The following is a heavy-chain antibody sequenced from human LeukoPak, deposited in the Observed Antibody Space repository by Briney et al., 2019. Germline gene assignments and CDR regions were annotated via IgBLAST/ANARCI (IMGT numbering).Heavy chain of an antibody. V-gene: IGHV3-48*01. D-gene: IGHD3-22*01. CDR3: ARDGGYYYDSSGQDY. Sequence: GGSLRLSCAASGFTFSSYSVNWVRQAPGKGLEWVSYISSSSSTIYYADSVKGRFTISRDNAKNSLYLQMNSLRAEDMAVYYCARDGGYYYDSSGQDYWGQGTLVTVSS. CDR1: GFTFSSYS. CDR2: ISSSSSTI. J-gene: IGHJ4*02.